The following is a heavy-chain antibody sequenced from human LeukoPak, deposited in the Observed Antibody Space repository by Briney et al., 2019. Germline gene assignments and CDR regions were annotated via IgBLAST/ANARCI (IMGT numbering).Heavy chain of an antibody. Sequence: SETLSLTCTVSGGSINSSSNYWGWIRQPPGKGLEWIGRIYTSGSTNYNPSLKSRVTMSVDTSKNQFSLKLSSVTAADTAVYYCARGGPFWSGYYPPFDYWGQGTLVTVSS. J-gene: IGHJ4*02. CDR3: ARGGPFWSGYYPPFDY. D-gene: IGHD3-3*01. V-gene: IGHV4-39*07. CDR2: IYTSGST. CDR1: GGSINSSSNY.